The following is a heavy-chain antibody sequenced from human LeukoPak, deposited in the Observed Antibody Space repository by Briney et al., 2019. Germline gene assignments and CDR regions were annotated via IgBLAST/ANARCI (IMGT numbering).Heavy chain of an antibody. CDR3: ARDGQTGTTVY. D-gene: IGHD1-7*01. CDR2: ISSSSSYI. CDR1: GFTFHFYS. V-gene: IGHV3-21*01. Sequence: NPGGSLRLSCAASGFTFHFYSMTWVRQAPGKGLEWVSSISSSSSYIYYADSVKGRFTISRDNAKNSLHLQMNSLRAEDTAVYYCARDGQTGTTVYWGQGTLVTVSS. J-gene: IGHJ4*02.